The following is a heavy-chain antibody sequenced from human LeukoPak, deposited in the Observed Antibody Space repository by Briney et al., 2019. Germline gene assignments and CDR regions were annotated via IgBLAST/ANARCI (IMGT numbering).Heavy chain of an antibody. V-gene: IGHV4-4*07. CDR2: IFTSGSI. J-gene: IGHJ5*02. D-gene: IGHD1-1*01. CDR1: GGSISSDS. Sequence: SETLSLTCTVSGGSISSDSWSWIRESAGKELEWIGHIFTSGSINYNPSLRRRVSMSVDTSKNQFSLQLSSVTAADTAVYYCASTLGYGWFDPWGQGTLVTVSS. CDR3: ASTLGYGWFDP.